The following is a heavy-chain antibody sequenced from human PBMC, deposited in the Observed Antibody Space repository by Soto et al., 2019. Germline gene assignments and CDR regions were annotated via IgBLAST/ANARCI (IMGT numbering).Heavy chain of an antibody. CDR1: GYTFTGYY. D-gene: IGHD3-22*01. CDR3: ERSSTYDSDTSGYYEY. CDR2: INPNSGGA. V-gene: IGHV1-2*02. J-gene: IGHJ4*02. Sequence: ASVKVSCKASGYTFTGYYMHWVRQAPGQGLEWMGWINPNSGGANYAQSFQGRVTLTRDASINTAYMHLTRLTSGDAAVYYSERSSTYDSDTSGYYEYCGQGSLVTVS.